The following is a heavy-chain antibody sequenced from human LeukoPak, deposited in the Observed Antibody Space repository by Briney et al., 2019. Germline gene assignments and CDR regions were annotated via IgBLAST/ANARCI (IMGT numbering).Heavy chain of an antibody. V-gene: IGHV4-4*07. J-gene: IGHJ5*02. Sequence: SETLSLTCTVSGGSISSYYWSWIRQPAGKGLGWIGRIYTSGSTNYNPSLKSRVTMSVDTSKNQFSLKLSSVTAADTAVYYCAREGGFAEWNWFDPWGQGTLVTVSS. CDR3: AREGGFAEWNWFDP. CDR2: IYTSGST. D-gene: IGHD3-10*01. CDR1: GGSISSYY.